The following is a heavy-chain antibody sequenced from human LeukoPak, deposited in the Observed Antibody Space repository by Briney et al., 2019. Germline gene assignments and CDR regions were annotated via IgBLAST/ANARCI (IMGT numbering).Heavy chain of an antibody. V-gene: IGHV3-21*01. CDR1: GFTFSSYS. Sequence: GGSLRLSCAASGFTFSSYSMNWVRQAPGKGLEWVSSISSSSNYIHYADSVKGRFIISRDTATNSLFLQMNSLRAEDTAVYFCARDLTDDFWGGYHFDYWGQGILVTVSS. CDR3: ARDLTDDFWGGYHFDY. D-gene: IGHD3-3*01. J-gene: IGHJ4*02. CDR2: ISSSSNYI.